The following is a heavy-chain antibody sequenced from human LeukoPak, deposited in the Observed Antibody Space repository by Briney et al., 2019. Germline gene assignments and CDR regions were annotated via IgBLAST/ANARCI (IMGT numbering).Heavy chain of an antibody. V-gene: IGHV4-30-4*01. Sequence: SQTLSLTCTVSGGSISSGDYYWSWIRQPPGKGLEWIGYIYYSGSTYYNPSLKSRVTISVDTSKNQFSLKLGSVTAADTAVYYCATVLYYYDSSGYYRPDAFDIWGQGTMVTVSS. J-gene: IGHJ3*02. CDR3: ATVLYYYDSSGYYRPDAFDI. CDR2: IYYSGST. CDR1: GGSISSGDYY. D-gene: IGHD3-22*01.